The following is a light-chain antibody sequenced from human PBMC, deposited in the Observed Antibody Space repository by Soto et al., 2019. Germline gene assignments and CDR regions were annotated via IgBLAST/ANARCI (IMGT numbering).Light chain of an antibody. CDR2: AVT. V-gene: IGLV2-14*01. J-gene: IGLJ1*01. CDR1: SSDVGGYNY. Sequence: QSSLTPPASVSGSPGQSITSSCTGTSSDVGGYNYVSCYQQHPGKAPKLMIYAVTDRPSGVSSRFSGSKSGNTASLTISGLQAEEEADYYCSSYTSSSTLFGTGTKVTVL. CDR3: SSYTSSSTL.